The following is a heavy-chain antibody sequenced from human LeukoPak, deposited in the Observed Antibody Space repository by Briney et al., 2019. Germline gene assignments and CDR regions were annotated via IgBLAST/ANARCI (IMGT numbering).Heavy chain of an antibody. J-gene: IGHJ3*02. V-gene: IGHV3-30*04. Sequence: GRSLRLSCTDSGFTFGDYAMSWVRQAPGKGLEWVALISDDGSNKYYADSVKGRFTISRDNSKNTLYLQMSSLRGEDTAVYYCARTYGSSADAFDIWGHGTMVTVSS. CDR2: ISDDGSNK. D-gene: IGHD6-6*01. CDR3: ARTYGSSADAFDI. CDR1: GFTFGDYA.